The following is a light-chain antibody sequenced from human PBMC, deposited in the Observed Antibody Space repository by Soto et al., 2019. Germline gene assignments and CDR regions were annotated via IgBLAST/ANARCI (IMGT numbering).Light chain of an antibody. CDR2: DAS. Sequence: AIPLTQSPSSLSASVGDRVTITCRASQAISSALAWYQQRPGKPPKLLICDASTLKSGAPSRFSGSGLGTDFSLTISSLQPEDFETYYCQQFNTYPITFGQGTRLDIK. CDR1: QAISSA. J-gene: IGKJ5*01. V-gene: IGKV1-13*02. CDR3: QQFNTYPIT.